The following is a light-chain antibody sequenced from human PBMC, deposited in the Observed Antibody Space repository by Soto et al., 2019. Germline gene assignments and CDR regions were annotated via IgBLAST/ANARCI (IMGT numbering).Light chain of an antibody. CDR2: AAS. Sequence: DIQMTQSPSSVSAPVGDRVTITCRASQGVGSWLAWYQQKPGKAPKLLIFAASSLQSGVPSRFSGSGSGTDFTLTISSLQPEDVASYYCQQANGFPWTFGQGTKVEIK. J-gene: IGKJ1*01. CDR3: QQANGFPWT. V-gene: IGKV1-12*01. CDR1: QGVGSW.